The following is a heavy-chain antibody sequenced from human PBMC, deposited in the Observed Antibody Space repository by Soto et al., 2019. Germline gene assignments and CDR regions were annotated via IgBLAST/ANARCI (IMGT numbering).Heavy chain of an antibody. V-gene: IGHV3-13*01. J-gene: IGHJ3*02. D-gene: IGHD6-13*01. CDR1: GFTFDDYA. CDR2: IGTAGDT. CDR3: ARGYSRAFDI. Sequence: GGSLRLSCAASGFTFDDYAMHWVRQATGKGLEWVSAIGTAGDTYYPGSVKGRFTISRENAKNSLYLQMNSLRAGDTAVYYCARGYSRAFDIWGQGTMVTVSS.